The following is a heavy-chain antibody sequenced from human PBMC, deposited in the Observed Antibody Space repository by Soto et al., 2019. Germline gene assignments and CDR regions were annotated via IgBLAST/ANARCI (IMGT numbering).Heavy chain of an antibody. D-gene: IGHD6-13*01. V-gene: IGHV3-23*01. Sequence: GGPLRLSWAASGFTFSSYAMSWVRQAPGKGLEWVSAISGSGGSTYYADSVKGRFTISRDNSKNTLYLQMNSLRAEDTAVYYCAKDRVRSSSWXVDGVWLDTWSRGAFDIWGQGTMVTVSS. CDR1: GFTFSSYA. CDR2: ISGSGGST. J-gene: IGHJ3*02. CDR3: AKDRVRSSSWXVDGVWLDTWSRGAFDI.